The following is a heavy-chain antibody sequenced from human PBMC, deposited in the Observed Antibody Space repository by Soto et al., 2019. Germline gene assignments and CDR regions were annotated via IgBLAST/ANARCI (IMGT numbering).Heavy chain of an antibody. CDR1: GYTFTSYG. Sequence: ASVKVSCKASGYTFTSYGISWVRQAPGQGLEWMGWISAYNGNTNYAQKLQGRVTMTTDTSTSTAYMELRSLRSDDTTVYYCARRAQPSSGWYRYYYCYGMDVWGQGTTVTVSS. D-gene: IGHD6-19*01. J-gene: IGHJ6*02. CDR2: ISAYNGNT. V-gene: IGHV1-18*04. CDR3: ARRAQPSSGWYRYYYCYGMDV.